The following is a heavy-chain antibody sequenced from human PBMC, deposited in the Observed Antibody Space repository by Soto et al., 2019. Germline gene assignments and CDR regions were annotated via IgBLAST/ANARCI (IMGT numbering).Heavy chain of an antibody. CDR2: ISYDGSHK. CDR3: ARDRTLNYGDFAY. CDR1: GFTFSNYA. Sequence: QVQLVESGGGVVQPGRSLRLSCAASGFTFSNYAMHWVRQAPGKGLEWVAAISYDGSHKYYAESVKGRFTISRDNSKDTLYLQMNSLRTDDTAVFYSARDRTLNYGDFAYWGQGTLVTVSS. V-gene: IGHV3-30-3*01. D-gene: IGHD4-17*01. J-gene: IGHJ4*02.